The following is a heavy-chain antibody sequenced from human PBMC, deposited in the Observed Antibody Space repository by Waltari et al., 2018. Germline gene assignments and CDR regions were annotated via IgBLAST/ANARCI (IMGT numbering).Heavy chain of an antibody. V-gene: IGHV3-7*04. CDR2: INQDGSGE. J-gene: IGHJ4*02. CDR1: GFTFSNFW. CDR3: QRGDY. Sequence: EVQLVESGGGLVKPGGSLRVSCAASGFTFSNFWMGWARQASGKGLEWVANINQDGSGEYYVDSVKGRFTISRDNARNSLYLQMNSLRAEDTAVYYCQRGDYWGQGTLVTVSS.